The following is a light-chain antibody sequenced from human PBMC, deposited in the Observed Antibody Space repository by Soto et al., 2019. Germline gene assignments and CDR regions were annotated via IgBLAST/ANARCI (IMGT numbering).Light chain of an antibody. CDR1: QSLSSN. Sequence: EIVITQSPATLSVSPGERATLSCRASQSLSSNLAWYQQKPGQAPRLLIYGASSRATGIPDRFSGSGSGTDFTLTISRLEPEDFAVYYCQQYGSSSTTFGQGTKVDI. CDR3: QQYGSSSTT. J-gene: IGKJ1*01. V-gene: IGKV3-20*01. CDR2: GAS.